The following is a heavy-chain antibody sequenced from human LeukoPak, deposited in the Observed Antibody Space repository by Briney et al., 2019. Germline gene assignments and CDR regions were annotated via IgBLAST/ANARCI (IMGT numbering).Heavy chain of an antibody. J-gene: IGHJ6*03. CDR3: ARGATAMVPSYYYYYYMDV. D-gene: IGHD5-18*01. Sequence: SETLSLTCTVSGGSISSYYWSWIRQPPGKGLEWIGYIYYSGSTNYNPSLKSRVTISVDTSKNQFSLKLSSVTAADTAVYYCARGATAMVPSYYYYYYMDVWGKGTTVTVSS. CDR1: GGSISSYY. CDR2: IYYSGST. V-gene: IGHV4-59*01.